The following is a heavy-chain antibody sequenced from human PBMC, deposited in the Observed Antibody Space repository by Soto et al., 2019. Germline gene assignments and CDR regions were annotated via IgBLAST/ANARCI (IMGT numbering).Heavy chain of an antibody. D-gene: IGHD4-17*01. J-gene: IGHJ2*01. CDR2: IKSKTDGGTT. Sequence: GGSLRLSCAASGFTFSNAWMSWVRQAPGKGLEWVGRIKSKTDGGTTDYAAPVKGRFTISRDDSKNTLYLQMNSLKTEDTAVYYCTTTDYGDAWYFDLWGRGTLVTVSS. CDR1: GFTFSNAW. V-gene: IGHV3-15*01. CDR3: TTTDYGDAWYFDL.